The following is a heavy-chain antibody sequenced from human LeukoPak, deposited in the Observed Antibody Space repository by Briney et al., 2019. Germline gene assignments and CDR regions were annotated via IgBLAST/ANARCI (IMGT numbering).Heavy chain of an antibody. V-gene: IGHV1-18*04. D-gene: IGHD2-2*01. CDR3: ARDYRSLLARPWSTSCPAGY. CDR2: ISAYNGNT. Sequence: ASVKVSCKASGYTFTGYYMHWVRQAPGQGLEWMGWISAYNGNTNYAQKLQGRVTMTTDTSTSTAYMELRSLRSDDTAVYYCARDYRSLLARPWSTSCPAGYWGQGTLVTVSS. CDR1: GYTFTGYY. J-gene: IGHJ4*02.